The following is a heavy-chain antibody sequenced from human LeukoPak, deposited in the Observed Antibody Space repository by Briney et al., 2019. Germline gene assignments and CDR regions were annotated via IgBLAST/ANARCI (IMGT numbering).Heavy chain of an antibody. J-gene: IGHJ3*02. CDR1: GFTFSDYY. V-gene: IGHV3-11*01. CDR3: AGVMRGAFDI. Sequence: GGSLRLSCAASGFTFSDYYMSWIRQAPGKGLEWVSYISSSGSTIYYADSVKGRFTISRDNSRNTLYLQLDSLRAEDTAIYYCAGVMRGAFDIWGQGTLVTVSS. CDR2: ISSSGSTI.